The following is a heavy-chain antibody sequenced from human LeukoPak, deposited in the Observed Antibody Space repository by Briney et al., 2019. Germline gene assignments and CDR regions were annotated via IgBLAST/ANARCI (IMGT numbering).Heavy chain of an antibody. CDR1: GFTFNTYG. J-gene: IGHJ4*02. CDR3: AKTGSSSWGYFDY. Sequence: GGSLRLSCAASGFTFNTYGMHWVRQAPGKGLEWVAFIRNDGTIKYYADSVKGRFTISRDNSKNTLYLQMNSLRAEDTAVYYCAKTGSSSWGYFDYWGQGTLVTVSS. CDR2: IRNDGTIK. D-gene: IGHD6-13*01. V-gene: IGHV3-30*02.